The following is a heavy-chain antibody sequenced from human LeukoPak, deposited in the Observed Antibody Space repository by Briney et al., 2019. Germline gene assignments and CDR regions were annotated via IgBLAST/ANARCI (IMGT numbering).Heavy chain of an antibody. D-gene: IGHD6-19*01. CDR3: ARGPGSSGWYPLDY. V-gene: IGHV3-74*01. CDR1: GLTFSSYW. J-gene: IGHJ4*02. CDR2: IKSDGSST. Sequence: GGSLRLSCAASGLTFSSYWMHWVRQAPGKGLVWVSRIKSDGSSTTYADSVKGRFTISRDNAKNTLYLQMNSLRAEDTAVYYCARGPGSSGWYPLDYWGQGTLVTVSS.